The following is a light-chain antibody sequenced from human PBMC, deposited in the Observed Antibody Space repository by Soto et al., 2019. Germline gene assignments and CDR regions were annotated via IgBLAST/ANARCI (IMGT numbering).Light chain of an antibody. CDR1: SRDVGGYNY. V-gene: IGLV2-14*01. CDR3: SSYTSSSPS. J-gene: IGLJ1*01. Sequence: QSVLTQPASVSGSPGQSITISCTGTSRDVGGYNYVSWYQQHPGKAPKLMIYDVSNRPSGVSNRFSGSKSGNTASLTISWLQAEDEADYYCSSYTSSSPSFGTGTKLTVL. CDR2: DVS.